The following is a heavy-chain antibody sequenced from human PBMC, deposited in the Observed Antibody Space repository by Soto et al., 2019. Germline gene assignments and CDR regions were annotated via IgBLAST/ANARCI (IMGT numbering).Heavy chain of an antibody. CDR1: GGSISSGDSY. V-gene: IGHV4-31*03. D-gene: IGHD3-10*01. J-gene: IGHJ5*02. CDR3: ARTFYYGSGTSDP. Sequence: SETLSLTCTVSGGSISSGDSYWTWIRQHPGTGLEWIGYIYYSGSAYYNPSLKSRVTISVDTSRSQFSLKLSSVTAADTAVYYCARTFYYGSGTSDPWGQGTLVTVS. CDR2: IYYSGSA.